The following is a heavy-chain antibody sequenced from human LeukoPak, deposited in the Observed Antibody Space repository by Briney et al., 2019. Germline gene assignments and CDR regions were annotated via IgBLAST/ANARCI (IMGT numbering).Heavy chain of an antibody. CDR2: IYYSGST. D-gene: IGHD3-3*01. CDR1: GGSISSSSYY. V-gene: IGHV4-39*01. Sequence: TSETLSLTCIVSGGSISSSSYYWAWIRQPPGKGLEWIGSIYYSGSTYYNPSLKSRVTISVDTSKNQFSLKLSSVTAADTAVYYCARGSVLRHFNYWGQGTLVTVSS. J-gene: IGHJ4*02. CDR3: ARGSVLRHFNY.